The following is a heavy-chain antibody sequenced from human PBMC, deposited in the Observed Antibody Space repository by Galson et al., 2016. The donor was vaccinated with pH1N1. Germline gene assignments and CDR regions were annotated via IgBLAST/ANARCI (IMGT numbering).Heavy chain of an antibody. V-gene: IGHV3-30*04. D-gene: IGHD4-11*01. CDR2: ISKDGNNV. CDR1: GFTLSCCA. Sequence: SLRLSCAASGFTLSCCAMHWVRQAPGKGLECVALISKDGNNVYYADSVKGRFTISRDSSNNTLYLQMNSLRTEDTAIYYCARSRDFSSDYWGQGALVTVAS. J-gene: IGHJ4*02. CDR3: ARSRDFSSDY.